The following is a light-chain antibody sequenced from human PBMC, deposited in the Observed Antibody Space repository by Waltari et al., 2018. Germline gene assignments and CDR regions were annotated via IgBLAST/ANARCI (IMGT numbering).Light chain of an antibody. CDR3: QKYGTLPAT. J-gene: IGKJ1*01. CDR2: DAP. V-gene: IGKV3-20*01. Sequence: EIVLTQSPGTLSLSPGDRATLSCRASQSVSRTLAWYQQKPGQAPRPLSYDAPSRATGIPDRFSGSGSGTDFSLTISRLEPEDFAVYYCQKYGTLPATFGQGTKVEIK. CDR1: QSVSRT.